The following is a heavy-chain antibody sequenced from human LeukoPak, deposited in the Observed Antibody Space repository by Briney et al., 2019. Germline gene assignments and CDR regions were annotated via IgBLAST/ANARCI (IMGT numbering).Heavy chain of an antibody. CDR2: ISNSGDST. Sequence: GGSLRLSCAASGFTFSTYAMSWVRQAPGEGLQWVSGISNSGDSTYYLDSVKGRFTISRDNSKNTLHLQMSSLRAEDTALYYCVKDRCNRATCPEVWGQGTLVTVSS. D-gene: IGHD2-2*01. CDR1: GFTFSTYA. V-gene: IGHV3-23*01. J-gene: IGHJ4*02. CDR3: VKDRCNRATCPEV.